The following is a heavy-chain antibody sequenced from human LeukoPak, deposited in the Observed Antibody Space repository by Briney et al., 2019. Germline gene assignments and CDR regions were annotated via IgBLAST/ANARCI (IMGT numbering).Heavy chain of an antibody. J-gene: IGHJ4*02. CDR2: ISDNGRTQ. D-gene: IGHD3-10*01. CDR1: GITFSNFG. Sequence: GGSLRLSCAASGITFSNFGMHWVRQAPGKGLEWVAVISDNGRTQYYADSVKGRFTVSRDNSKNTLYLQMNSLRAEDTAVYYCAKDVLWFGEDSGHYFDYWGQGTLVTVSS. V-gene: IGHV3-30*18. CDR3: AKDVLWFGEDSGHYFDY.